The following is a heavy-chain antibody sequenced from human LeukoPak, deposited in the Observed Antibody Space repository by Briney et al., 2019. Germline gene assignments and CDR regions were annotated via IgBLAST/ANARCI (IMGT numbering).Heavy chain of an antibody. CDR1: GGSISSGGYY. CDR2: IYHSGSA. J-gene: IGHJ5*02. D-gene: IGHD3-10*01. CDR3: ARHRGAGSNWFDP. V-gene: IGHV4-30-2*01. Sequence: SETLSLTCTVSGGSISSGGYYWSWIRQPPGKGLEWIGYIYHSGSAYYNPSLKSRVTISVDRSKNQFSLKLSSVTAADTAVYYCARHRGAGSNWFDPWGQGTLVTVSS.